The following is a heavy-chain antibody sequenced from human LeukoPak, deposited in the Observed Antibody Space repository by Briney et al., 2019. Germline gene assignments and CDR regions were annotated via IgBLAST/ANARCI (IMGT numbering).Heavy chain of an antibody. D-gene: IGHD2-2*01. V-gene: IGHV3-23*01. J-gene: IGHJ3*01. Sequence: SGGSLRLSCAASGFTFSRYPMSWVRQAPGKGLEWVSSIDATGLSTYYTASVKGRFTISRDDSKNTLYLQMNSLRAEDTAVYYCAKSTAAAPGFGFDVWGQGTMVTVSS. CDR2: IDATGLST. CDR3: AKSTAAAPGFGFDV. CDR1: GFTFSRYP.